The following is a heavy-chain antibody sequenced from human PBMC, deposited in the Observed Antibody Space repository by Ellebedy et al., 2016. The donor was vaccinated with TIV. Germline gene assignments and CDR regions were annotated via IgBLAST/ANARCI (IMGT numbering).Heavy chain of an antibody. J-gene: IGHJ3*02. CDR2: ISPADSHL. Sequence: GESLKISCKGFGYSFTNYWIVWVRQMPGKGLEWMGVISPADSHLRSSPSFQGQVTISADKSISTAYLQWSSLKASDSAMYYSARQSQGGGESGVFDIWGQGTLLTVSS. V-gene: IGHV5-51*01. D-gene: IGHD3-16*01. CDR1: GYSFTNYW. CDR3: ARQSQGGGESGVFDI.